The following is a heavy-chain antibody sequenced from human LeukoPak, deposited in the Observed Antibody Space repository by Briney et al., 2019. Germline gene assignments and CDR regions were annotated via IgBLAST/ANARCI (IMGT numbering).Heavy chain of an antibody. CDR2: IYYNGRSGNT. V-gene: IGHV4-31*03. D-gene: IGHD5/OR15-5a*01. CDR1: DDSISRRGYY. J-gene: IGHJ4*02. CDR3: ANSLPTVSTRNYFDY. Sequence: SETLSLTCSVSDDSISRRGYYWSWIRQRPGMGLEWMGYIYYNGRSGNTYYNLALKSRVTLSIDTGEKHFSLRLTSVTAADTAVYYCANSLPTVSTRNYFDYWGQGTLVIVSS.